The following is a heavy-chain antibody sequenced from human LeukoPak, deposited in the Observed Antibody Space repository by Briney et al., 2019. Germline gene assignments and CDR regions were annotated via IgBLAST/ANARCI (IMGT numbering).Heavy chain of an antibody. D-gene: IGHD2-21*01. CDR3: ARHSGEVNFDY. CDR2: IYYSGST. Sequence: SETLSLTCTVSGGSISSYYWSWIRQPPGKGLEWIGYIYYSGSTNYNPSLKSRVTISVDTSKNQFSLKLSSVTAADTAVYYCARHSGEVNFDYWGQGTLVTVSS. CDR1: GGSISSYY. J-gene: IGHJ4*02. V-gene: IGHV4-59*08.